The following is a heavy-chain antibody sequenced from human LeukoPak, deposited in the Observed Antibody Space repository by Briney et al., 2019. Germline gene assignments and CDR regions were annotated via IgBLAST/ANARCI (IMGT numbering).Heavy chain of an antibody. D-gene: IGHD2-21*01. V-gene: IGHV3-7*01. Sequence: GGSLRLSCAASGFTFNAHYMTWVRQAPGEGLEWVANIKQDGSEKNYVDSVKGRFTISRDNAKKSLYLQMNSLRAEDTAVYYCARDREYHNCGGDCYYFDYWGQGTLVTVSS. J-gene: IGHJ4*02. CDR1: GFTFNAHY. CDR3: ARDREYHNCGGDCYYFDY. CDR2: IKQDGSEK.